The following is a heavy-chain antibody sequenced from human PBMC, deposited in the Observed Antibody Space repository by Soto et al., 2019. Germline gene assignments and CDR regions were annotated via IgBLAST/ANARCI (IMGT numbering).Heavy chain of an antibody. Sequence: SVKVSCKASGYTFSSYAISWVRQAPGKGLEWMGKIIPTFGRTNYAQKFQGRLTISADDSKSTAYMELTSLESEDTAVYYCARDPLTEFAMDVWGQGTTFTVSS. CDR3: ARDPLTEFAMDV. V-gene: IGHV1-69*13. CDR2: IIPTFGRT. J-gene: IGHJ6*02. CDR1: GYTFSSYA. D-gene: IGHD7-27*01.